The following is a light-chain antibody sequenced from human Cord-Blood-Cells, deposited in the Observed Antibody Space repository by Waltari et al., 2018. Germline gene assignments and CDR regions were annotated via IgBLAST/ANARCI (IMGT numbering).Light chain of an antibody. V-gene: IGKV1-39*01. CDR3: QQSYSTPWT. Sequence: DIQMTQSPSSLSASVGDRVTITCRASQSISSYLNWYQQKPGKAPKLLIYAASSLQSGVPSRFSGSGSATDVTLTISSLQPEDFATYYCQQSYSTPWTFGQWTKVEIK. CDR2: AAS. CDR1: QSISSY. J-gene: IGKJ1*01.